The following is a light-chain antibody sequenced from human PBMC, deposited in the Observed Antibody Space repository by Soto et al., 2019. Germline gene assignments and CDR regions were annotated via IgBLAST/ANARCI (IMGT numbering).Light chain of an antibody. CDR2: GSS. Sequence: EIVLTQSPGTLSLYPGERATLSGSASQTVSTCLSWYQQKRGQAPRLLIYGSSTRATGIPARFSGSGSGTDFTLTISSLEPEDFAVYYCQQRSDWITFGQGTRLEIK. CDR1: QTVSTC. V-gene: IGKV3-11*01. J-gene: IGKJ5*01. CDR3: QQRSDWIT.